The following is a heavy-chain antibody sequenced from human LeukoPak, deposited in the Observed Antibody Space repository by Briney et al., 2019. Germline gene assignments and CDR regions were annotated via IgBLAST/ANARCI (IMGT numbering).Heavy chain of an antibody. CDR2: ISAYNGNT. CDR1: GYTFTSYG. D-gene: IGHD6-13*01. J-gene: IGHJ6*03. CDR3: ARDRGIAAAGRRYYYMDV. Sequence: GASVKVSCKASGYTFTSYGISWVRQAPGRGRKWMGWISAYNGNTNYAQKLQGRVTMTTDASTSTAYMELRSLRSDDTAVYYCARDRGIAAAGRRYYYMDVWGKGTTVTVSS. V-gene: IGHV1-18*01.